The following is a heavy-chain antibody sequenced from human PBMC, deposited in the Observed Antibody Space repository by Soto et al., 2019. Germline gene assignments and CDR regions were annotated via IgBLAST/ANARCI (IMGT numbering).Heavy chain of an antibody. V-gene: IGHV3-48*03. CDR1: GFTFSSYE. J-gene: IGHJ4*02. Sequence: GGSLRLSCAASGFTFSSYEMNWVRQAPGKGLEWVSYITSSGSAIYYADSVKGRFTISRDNAKNSLYLQMNSLRAEDTAVHYCARVYDSSVYYYVFGYWGQGTLVTVSS. CDR2: ITSSGSAI. D-gene: IGHD3-22*01. CDR3: ARVYDSSVYYYVFGY.